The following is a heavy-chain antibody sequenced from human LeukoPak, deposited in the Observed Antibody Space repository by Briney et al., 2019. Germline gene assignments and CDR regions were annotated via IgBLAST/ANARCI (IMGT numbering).Heavy chain of an antibody. CDR1: GGSISSGTFY. Sequence: SQTLSLTCTVSGGSISSGTFYWSWIRQPAGKGLEWIGRIYSSGSTNYNPSLKSRVTISVDTSKNQFSLKLSSVTAADTAVYYCARVGGTNWFDPWGQGTLVTVSS. D-gene: IGHD1-14*01. CDR3: ARVGGTNWFDP. J-gene: IGHJ5*02. V-gene: IGHV4-61*02. CDR2: IYSSGST.